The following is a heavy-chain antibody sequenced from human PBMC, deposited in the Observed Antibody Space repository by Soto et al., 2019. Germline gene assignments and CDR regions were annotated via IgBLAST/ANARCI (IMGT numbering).Heavy chain of an antibody. CDR2: ISSNGGST. CDR3: VKGVGATLYYYYYGMDV. D-gene: IGHD1-26*01. Sequence: PGGSLRLSCSASGFTCSSYAMHWVRQAPGEGLEYVSAISSNGGSTYYADSVKGRFTISRDNSKNTLYLQMSSLRAEDTAVYYCVKGVGATLYYYYYGMDVWGQGTTVNV. V-gene: IGHV3-64D*08. J-gene: IGHJ6*02. CDR1: GFTCSSYA.